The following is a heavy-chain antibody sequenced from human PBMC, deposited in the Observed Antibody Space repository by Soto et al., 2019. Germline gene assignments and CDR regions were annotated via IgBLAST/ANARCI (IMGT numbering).Heavy chain of an antibody. V-gene: IGHV4-31*03. CDR3: ARDAYYYDSSGYMGGWFDP. J-gene: IGHJ5*02. CDR2: IYYSGST. D-gene: IGHD3-22*01. CDR1: GGSISSGGYY. Sequence: PSETLSLTCTVSGGSISSGGYYWSWIRQHPGKGLEWIGYIYYSGSTYYNPSLKSRVTISVDTSKNQFSLKLSSVTAADTAVYYCARDAYYYDSSGYMGGWFDPWGLGTLVTVSS.